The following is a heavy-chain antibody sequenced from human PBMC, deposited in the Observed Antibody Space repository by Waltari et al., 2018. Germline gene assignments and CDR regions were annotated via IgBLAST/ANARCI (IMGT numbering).Heavy chain of an antibody. Sequence: QVQLVESGGGVVQPGGSLRLSCVASGFTFSSYGMHWVRQAPGRGLEWVAFILYDGSNKYYVDSVKGRFTISRDNSKNTLYLQMNSLRPEDTAVYYCASFDYGDYERVYWGQGTLVTVSS. V-gene: IGHV3-30*02. J-gene: IGHJ4*02. D-gene: IGHD4-17*01. CDR1: GFTFSSYG. CDR2: ILYDGSNK. CDR3: ASFDYGDYERVY.